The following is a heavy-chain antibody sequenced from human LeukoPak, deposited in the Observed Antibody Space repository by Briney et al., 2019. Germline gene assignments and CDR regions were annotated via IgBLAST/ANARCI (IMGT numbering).Heavy chain of an antibody. J-gene: IGHJ4*02. Sequence: GGSLRLACAASGFTSNYMSWVRQAPGKGLEWISLIYTDGTTTFYADSVKGRFTLSRDNSKSTFYLQMNGLRPEDTAVYYCASVGYNYFEFWGQGTLVIVSS. CDR3: ASVGYNYFEF. V-gene: IGHV3-53*01. CDR1: GFTSNY. CDR2: IYTDGTT. D-gene: IGHD5-24*01.